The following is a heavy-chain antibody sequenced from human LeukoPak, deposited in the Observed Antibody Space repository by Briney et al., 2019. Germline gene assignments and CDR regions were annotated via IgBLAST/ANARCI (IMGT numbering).Heavy chain of an antibody. J-gene: IGHJ4*02. V-gene: IGHV4-38-2*01. CDR1: GYSISSGYY. CDR3: ARHIAGYSSSWPDSTLDY. CDR2: IYHSGST. Sequence: ASETLSLTCAVSGYSISSGYYWGWIRQPPGKGLEWFGSIYHSGSTYYNPSRKSSVTISVDTSKDQFSLKLGYVTAANTAVYYCARHIAGYSSSWPDSTLDYWGQGTLVTVSS. D-gene: IGHD6-13*01.